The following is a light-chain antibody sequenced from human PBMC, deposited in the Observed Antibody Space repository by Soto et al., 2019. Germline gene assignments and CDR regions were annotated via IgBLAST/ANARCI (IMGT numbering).Light chain of an antibody. CDR2: WGS. V-gene: IGKV2-28*01. CDR1: QSLLHSSVNNY. Sequence: DIVMTQSPLSLPVTPGEPASISCRSSQSLLHSSVNNYLDWYVQKPGQSPQLLIYWGSNRASGVPDRFSGSGSGTDFTLKISRVEAEDVGIYYCMQGQQTPITFVQGTRLEIK. J-gene: IGKJ5*01. CDR3: MQGQQTPIT.